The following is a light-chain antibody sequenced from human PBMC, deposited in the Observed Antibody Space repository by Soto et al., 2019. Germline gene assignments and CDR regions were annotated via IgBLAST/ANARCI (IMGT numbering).Light chain of an antibody. CDR2: RNN. J-gene: IGLJ2*01. CDR1: SSNIGSNY. Sequence: QSVLPQPPSASGTLGQTVTISCSGSSSNIGSNYVYWYQQLPGTAPKLLIYRNNQRPSGVPDRFSGSKSGTSASLAISGPRSEDEADYYCAAWDDSLSGEVFGGGTKLTVL. V-gene: IGLV1-47*01. CDR3: AAWDDSLSGEV.